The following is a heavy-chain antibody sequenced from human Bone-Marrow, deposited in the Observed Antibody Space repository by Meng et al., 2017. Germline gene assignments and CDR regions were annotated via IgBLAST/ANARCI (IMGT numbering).Heavy chain of an antibody. J-gene: IGHJ4*02. CDR2: INHSGST. V-gene: IGHV4-34*01. CDR1: GGSFSDYY. D-gene: IGHD4-11*01. Sequence: GQLHEGGAGLLKPSETLSLSFVVSGGSFSDYYWSWIRQPPGKGLEWIGEINHSGSTNYNPSLESRATISVDTSQNNLSLKLSSVTAADSAVYYCARGPTTMAHDFDYWGQGTLVTVSS. CDR3: ARGPTTMAHDFDY.